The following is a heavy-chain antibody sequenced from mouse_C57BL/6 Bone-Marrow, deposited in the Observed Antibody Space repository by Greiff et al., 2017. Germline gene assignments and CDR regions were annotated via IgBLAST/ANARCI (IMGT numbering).Heavy chain of an antibody. CDR1: GFNFKNSY. CDR2: IDPANGNT. CDR3: ARSPFAY. J-gene: IGHJ3*01. V-gene: IGHV14-3*01. Sequence: VQLQQSVAELVRPGASVKLSCTASGFNFKNSYMHWVKQRPEQGLEWIGRIDPANGNTKYAPKFQGKATITADTSSNIAYLKLRNLTSEDTAIYYSARSPFAYWGQGTLVTVSA.